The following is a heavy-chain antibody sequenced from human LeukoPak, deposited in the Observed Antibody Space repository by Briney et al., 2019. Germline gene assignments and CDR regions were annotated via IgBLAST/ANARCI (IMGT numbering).Heavy chain of an antibody. Sequence: SETLSLTCAVYGGSFSGYYWSWIRQPPGKGLEWIGEINHSGSTNYNPSLKSRVTISVDTSKNQFSLKLSSVTAADTAVCYCARGVATITGDFDYWGQGTLVTVSS. D-gene: IGHD5-12*01. V-gene: IGHV4-34*01. CDR2: INHSGST. CDR3: ARGVATITGDFDY. CDR1: GGSFSGYY. J-gene: IGHJ4*02.